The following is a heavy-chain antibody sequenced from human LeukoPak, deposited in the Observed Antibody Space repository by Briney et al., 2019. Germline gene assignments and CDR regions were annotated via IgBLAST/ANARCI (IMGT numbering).Heavy chain of an antibody. J-gene: IGHJ6*02. CDR2: IYPGDSDT. D-gene: IGHD4-17*01. Sequence: GESLKISCKGSGYSFTSYWIGWVRQMPGKGLEWIGLIYPGDSDTKYSPPFQGQVTISADKSISTAYLQWSSLKASDTAMYFCARHWDYGDYVGYYYGMDVWGQGTTVTVSS. CDR3: ARHWDYGDYVGYYYGMDV. V-gene: IGHV5-51*01. CDR1: GYSFTSYW.